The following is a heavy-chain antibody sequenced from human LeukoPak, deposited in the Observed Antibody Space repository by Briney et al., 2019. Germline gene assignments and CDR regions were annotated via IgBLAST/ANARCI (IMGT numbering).Heavy chain of an antibody. CDR1: GYTFTGYY. CDR2: INPNSGGT. J-gene: IGHJ6*02. Sequence: VASVKVSCKASGYTFTGYYMHWVRQAPGQGLERMGRINPNSGGTNYAQKFQGRVTMTRDTSISAAYMELSRLRSDGTAVYYCARVRTYYYDSSGLSFGMDVWGQGTTVTVSS. V-gene: IGHV1-2*06. D-gene: IGHD3-22*01. CDR3: ARVRTYYYDSSGLSFGMDV.